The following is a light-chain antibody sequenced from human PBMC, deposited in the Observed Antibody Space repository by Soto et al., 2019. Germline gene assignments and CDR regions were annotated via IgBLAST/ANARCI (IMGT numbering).Light chain of an antibody. CDR2: DAS. V-gene: IGKV1-5*01. Sequence: DIQMTQSTSTLSAAVGDRVTITCRASQSVLTWLAWYQQKPGKAPQLLIYDASKLESGVPSRFSGSGSGTEFTLTISSLLPDDFATYYCQQYNGFSNTFGQGTKLEIK. CDR1: QSVLTW. J-gene: IGKJ2*01. CDR3: QQYNGFSNT.